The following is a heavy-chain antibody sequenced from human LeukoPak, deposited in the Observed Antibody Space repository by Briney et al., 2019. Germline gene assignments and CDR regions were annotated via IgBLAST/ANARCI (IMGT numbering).Heavy chain of an antibody. Sequence: SETLSLTCTVSGGSISPYFWSWIRQPPGKGLEWIGYISYTGSTNYNPSLKSRVTVSVDTSKNQFSLQLTSVTAADTAVYYCARDDYRGVTNFDPWGQGTLVTVSS. V-gene: IGHV4-59*01. CDR1: GGSISPYF. CDR3: ARDDYRGVTNFDP. D-gene: IGHD3-10*01. J-gene: IGHJ5*02. CDR2: ISYTGST.